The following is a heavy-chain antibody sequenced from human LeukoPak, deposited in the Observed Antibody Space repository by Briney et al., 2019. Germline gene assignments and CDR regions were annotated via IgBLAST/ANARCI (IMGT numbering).Heavy chain of an antibody. CDR2: IIPILGIA. CDR3: ARGVRRYYDSSGYYYY. V-gene: IGHV1-69*04. Sequence: SVKVSCEASGGTFSGYAISWVRQAPGQGLEWMGRIIPILGIANYAQKFQGRVTITADKSTSTAYMELSSLRSEDTAVYYCARGVRRYYDSSGYYYYWGQGTLVTVSS. CDR1: GGTFSGYA. J-gene: IGHJ4*02. D-gene: IGHD3-22*01.